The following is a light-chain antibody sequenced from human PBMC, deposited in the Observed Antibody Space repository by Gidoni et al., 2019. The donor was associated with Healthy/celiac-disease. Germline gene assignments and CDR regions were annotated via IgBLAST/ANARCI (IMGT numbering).Light chain of an antibody. Sequence: QSALTQPPSASGSPAQSVTISCTGTSSYVGGYNYVSWYQQHPGKAPKLMIYEVSKRPSGVPDRFSGSKSGNTASLTVSGLQAEDEADYYCSSYAGSNNVVFGGGTKLTVL. CDR1: SSYVGGYNY. J-gene: IGLJ2*01. CDR3: SSYAGSNNVV. V-gene: IGLV2-8*01. CDR2: EVS.